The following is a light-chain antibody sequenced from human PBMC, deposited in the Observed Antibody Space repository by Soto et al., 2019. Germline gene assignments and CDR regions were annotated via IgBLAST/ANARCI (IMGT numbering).Light chain of an antibody. J-gene: IGKJ4*01. CDR3: QQYGSSPLT. CDR2: GAS. Sequence: EIVLTQSPGTLSLSPGERATLSCRASQSVCSSYLAWYQQKPGQAPRLLIYGASSRATGIPDSFSGSGSGTDFTLTIRRLEPEDFAVYFCQQYGSSPLTFGGGTKVEIK. CDR1: QSVCSSY. V-gene: IGKV3-20*01.